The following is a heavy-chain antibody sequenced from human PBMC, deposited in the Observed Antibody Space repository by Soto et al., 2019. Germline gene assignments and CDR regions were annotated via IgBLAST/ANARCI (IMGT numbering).Heavy chain of an antibody. CDR2: ISGYNGYP. CDR1: GYIFTNYG. V-gene: IGHV1-18*04. Sequence: QIHLVQSGAEVRKPGASVNVSCKTSGYIFTNYGVSWVRQAPGEGLEVVGWISGYNGYPKYGQPLQGRVTLSTDTSTTTGYMELRNLRSDDTAVYYCARGSSGALYDYWGQGTLVTVSS. J-gene: IGHJ4*02. CDR3: ARGSSGALYDY.